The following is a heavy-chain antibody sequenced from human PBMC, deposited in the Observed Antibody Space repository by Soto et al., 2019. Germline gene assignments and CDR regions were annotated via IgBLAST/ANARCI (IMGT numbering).Heavy chain of an antibody. V-gene: IGHV3-23*01. Sequence: GGSLRLSCAASGFTFSIYAMSLVCQAQEKGLEWVSAISGSGGSTYYADSVKGRFTISRDNSKNTLYLQMNSLRAEDTAVYYCAKDLGTVTPYYFDYWGQGTLVTVSS. D-gene: IGHD4-17*01. CDR3: AKDLGTVTPYYFDY. CDR2: ISGSGGST. CDR1: GFTFSIYA. J-gene: IGHJ4*02.